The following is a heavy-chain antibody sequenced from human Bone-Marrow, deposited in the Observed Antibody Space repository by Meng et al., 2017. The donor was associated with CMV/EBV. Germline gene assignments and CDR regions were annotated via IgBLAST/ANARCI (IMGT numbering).Heavy chain of an antibody. CDR3: ARGRRALRYCSSTSCPAGAFDI. CDR2: ISAYNGNT. D-gene: IGHD2-2*01. V-gene: IGHV1-18*01. J-gene: IGHJ3*02. CDR1: GYTFTSYR. Sequence: ASVKVSCKASGYTFTSYRISWVRQAPGQGLEWMGWISAYNGNTNYAQKLQGRVTMTTDTSTSTAYMELRSLRSDDTAVYYCARGRRALRYCSSTSCPAGAFDIWGQGTMVTVSS.